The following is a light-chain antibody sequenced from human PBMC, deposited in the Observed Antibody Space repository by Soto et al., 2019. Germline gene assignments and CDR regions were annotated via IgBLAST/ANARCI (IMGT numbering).Light chain of an antibody. J-gene: IGLJ2*01. V-gene: IGLV1-47*01. CDR2: RTD. CDR3: AAYTGNWNGPV. CDR1: SSTFANNY. Sequence: QSALTQPPSVSGTPGQRVSISCSGDSSTFANNYVHWYQQVPGAAPKLLMYRTDQRPSGVPERFSGSKSGTSASLTISGLRPEDEAQYYCAAYTGNWNGPVFGGVTKLTVL.